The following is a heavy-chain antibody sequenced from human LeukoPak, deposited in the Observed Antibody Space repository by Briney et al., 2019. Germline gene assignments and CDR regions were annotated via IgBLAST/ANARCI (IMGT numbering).Heavy chain of an antibody. CDR1: VFTFSNYA. CDR3: AKYGCCADCYDYFDC. CDR2: IRSSGRNT. Sequence: GGSLRLSCAASVFTFSNYAMSWVRQAPGKGVEWGSGIRSSGRNTYYEDSGKGRYTITRENTKNMLYLQMNGLRAEDTAVYNCAKYGCCADCYDYFDCWGQGTLVTVSS. D-gene: IGHD2-21*02. J-gene: IGHJ4*02. V-gene: IGHV3-23*01.